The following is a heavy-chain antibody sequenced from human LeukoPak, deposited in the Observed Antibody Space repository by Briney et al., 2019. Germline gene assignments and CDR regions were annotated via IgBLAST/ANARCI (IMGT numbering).Heavy chain of an antibody. Sequence: GGSLRLSCAASGFTFSLFAMHWVRQSPGKGLEWVAAISYDGKDKFYADSVQGRFTFSRDNSKNTLYLQMNSLRAEDTAVYYCAKDQVGSSGWYSYYYYYMDVWGKGTTVTISS. CDR3: AKDQVGSSGWYSYYYYYMDV. J-gene: IGHJ6*03. CDR2: ISYDGKDK. D-gene: IGHD6-19*01. CDR1: GFTFSLFA. V-gene: IGHV3-30*04.